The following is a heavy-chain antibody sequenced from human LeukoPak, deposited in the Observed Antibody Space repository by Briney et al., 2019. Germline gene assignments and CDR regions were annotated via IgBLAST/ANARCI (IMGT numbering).Heavy chain of an antibody. CDR3: ARAVLRYYDFWSGYGDAFDI. D-gene: IGHD3-3*01. V-gene: IGHV3-9*01. Sequence: PGGSLRLSCAASGFTFDDYAMHWVRQAPGKGLEWVSGISWNSGSIGYADSVKGRFTISRDNAKNSLYLQMNSLRAEDTAVYYCARAVLRYYDFWSGYGDAFDIWGQGTMVTVSS. J-gene: IGHJ3*02. CDR2: ISWNSGSI. CDR1: GFTFDDYA.